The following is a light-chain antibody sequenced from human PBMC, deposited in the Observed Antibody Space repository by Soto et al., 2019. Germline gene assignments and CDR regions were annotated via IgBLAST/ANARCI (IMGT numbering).Light chain of an antibody. Sequence: MTQSPSTLSASVGDRVTIPCLASQSLSSNYLAWYQQKPGHPPRLLIYGSSTRATGIPARFSGSGSGTEFTLTISSLQSEDFAVYYCQQRSNWPPITFGQGTRLEIK. CDR3: QQRSNWPPIT. CDR1: QSLSSN. V-gene: IGKV3-15*01. CDR2: GSS. J-gene: IGKJ5*01.